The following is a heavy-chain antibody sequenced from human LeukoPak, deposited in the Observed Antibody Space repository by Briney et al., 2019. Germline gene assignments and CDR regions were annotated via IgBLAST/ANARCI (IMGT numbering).Heavy chain of an antibody. Sequence: GGSLRLSCAASGFSFRNYGMHWVRQAPGKGLEWVAVMSFDGSNKIHADSVKGRFTISRDNSKNTLYLQMNSLRAEDTAVYYCAKDWKWADKNYYYYYGMDVWGQGTTVTVSS. D-gene: IGHD1-26*01. V-gene: IGHV3-30*18. J-gene: IGHJ6*02. CDR3: AKDWKWADKNYYYYYGMDV. CDR2: MSFDGSNK. CDR1: GFSFRNYG.